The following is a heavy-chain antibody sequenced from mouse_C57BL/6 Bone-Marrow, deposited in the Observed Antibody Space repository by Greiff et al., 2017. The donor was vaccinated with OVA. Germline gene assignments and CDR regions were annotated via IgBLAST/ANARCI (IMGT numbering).Heavy chain of an antibody. CDR3: ASYYGSSYDYAMDY. CDR1: GYTFTSYW. Sequence: VQLQQSGAELVKPGASVKLSCKASGYTFTSYWMQWVKQRPGQGLEWIGEIDPSDSYTNYNQKFKGKATLTVDTSSSTAYMQLSSLTSEDSAVYYCASYYGSSYDYAMDYWGQGTSVTVSS. D-gene: IGHD1-1*01. V-gene: IGHV1-50*01. CDR2: IDPSDSYT. J-gene: IGHJ4*01.